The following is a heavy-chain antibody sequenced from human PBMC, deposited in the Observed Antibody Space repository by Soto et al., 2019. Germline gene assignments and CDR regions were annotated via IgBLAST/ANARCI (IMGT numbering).Heavy chain of an antibody. D-gene: IGHD1-26*01. V-gene: IGHV4-4*02. J-gene: IGHJ5*02. Sequence: SETLSLTCAVFGASINNSNWWSWVRQSPGKGLEWIGYIYESGRTYYKPSLKSRASISMDKSRNQFSVRLTSVTAADTAVYFCARGDRYSGSFSDYFDPWGQGTLVTVSS. CDR2: IYESGRT. CDR3: ARGDRYSGSFSDYFDP. CDR1: GASINNSNW.